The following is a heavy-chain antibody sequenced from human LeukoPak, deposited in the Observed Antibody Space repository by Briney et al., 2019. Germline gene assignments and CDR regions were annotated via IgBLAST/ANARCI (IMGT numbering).Heavy chain of an antibody. CDR3: ARGIGYFDWLLFC. CDR1: GFIFSSYN. Sequence: GGSLRLSCAASGFIFSSYNMNWVRQAPGKGLEWVSSINTNSDYTYYAYSVKGRFTISRDNAKNSLYLQINSLRAEDTAVYYCARGIGYFDWLLFCWGQGTSSPSPQ. J-gene: IGHJ4*02. D-gene: IGHD3-9*01. V-gene: IGHV3-21*01. CDR2: INTNSDYT.